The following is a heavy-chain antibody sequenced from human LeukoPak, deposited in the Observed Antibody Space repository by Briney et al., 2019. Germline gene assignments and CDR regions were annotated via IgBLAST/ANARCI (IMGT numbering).Heavy chain of an antibody. J-gene: IGHJ6*04. CDR1: EFTFSSYS. Sequence: GGSLKLSCAASEFTFSSYSMNWVRQAPGKGLEWVSYISSSGSTIYYADSVKGRFTISRDNAKNSLYLQMNSLRAEDTAVYYCAELGITMIGGVWGKGTTVTISS. V-gene: IGHV3-48*04. CDR3: AELGITMIGGV. D-gene: IGHD3-10*02. CDR2: ISSSGSTI.